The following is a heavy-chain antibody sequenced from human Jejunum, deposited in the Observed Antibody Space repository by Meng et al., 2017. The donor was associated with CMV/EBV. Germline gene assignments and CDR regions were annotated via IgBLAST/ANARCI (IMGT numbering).Heavy chain of an antibody. D-gene: IGHD4-17*01. J-gene: IGHJ4*02. CDR3: ARTAVTPRGLFDY. V-gene: IGHV4-39*07. CDR1: GGSITSTYC. Sequence: QLQLQESGPGLVQPSETLSPTCTVSGGSITSTYCWDWIRQPPGKGLEWIGSVFYSGSTYYNPSLKSRVTISIDTSKNQFSLKLNSVTAADTAVYYCARTAVTPRGLFDYWGQGTLVTFSS. CDR2: VFYSGST.